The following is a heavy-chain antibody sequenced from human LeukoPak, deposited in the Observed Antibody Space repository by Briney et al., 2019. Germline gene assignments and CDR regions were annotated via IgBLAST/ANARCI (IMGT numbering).Heavy chain of an antibody. CDR2: INTNTGNP. V-gene: IGHV7-4-1*02. D-gene: IGHD6-19*01. Sequence: VASVKVSCKASGYTFTSYAMNWVRRAPGQGLEWMGWINTNTGNPTYAQGFTGRFVFSLDTSVSTAYLQISSLKAEDTAVYYCARGWAVAGRSRGDYYYYMDVWGKGTTVTVSS. CDR1: GYTFTSYA. CDR3: ARGWAVAGRSRGDYYYYMDV. J-gene: IGHJ6*03.